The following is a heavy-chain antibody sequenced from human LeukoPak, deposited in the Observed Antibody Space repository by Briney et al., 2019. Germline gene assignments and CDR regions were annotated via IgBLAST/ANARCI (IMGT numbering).Heavy chain of an antibody. V-gene: IGHV3-21*01. J-gene: IGHJ4*02. Sequence: KTGGSLRLSCAASGFTFSSYTMNWVRQAPGKGLEWVSSISSSSYIYYADSVKGRFTISRDNAKNSLYLQMNSLRAEDTAVYSCARAVVGFDYWGQGTLVTVSS. CDR2: ISSSSYI. CDR3: ARAVVGFDY. CDR1: GFTFSSYT. D-gene: IGHD2-21*01.